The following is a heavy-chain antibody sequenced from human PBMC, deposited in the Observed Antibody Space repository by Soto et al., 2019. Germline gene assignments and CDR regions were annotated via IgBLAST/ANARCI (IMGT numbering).Heavy chain of an antibody. CDR2: VSSSSSVI. CDR1: GFILSDCA. V-gene: IGHV3-48*01. Sequence: EVQLVESGGGLVQPGGSLRLSCATSGFILSDCAMNWVRQAPGKGLEWVSYVSSSSSVIDYADSVKGRFTVSRVNARNELYLHMNSLRAEDTAVYYCARDLSWGSNWYYYMDVWCKGTTVTVSS. CDR3: ARDLSWGSNWYYYMDV. D-gene: IGHD7-27*01. J-gene: IGHJ6*03.